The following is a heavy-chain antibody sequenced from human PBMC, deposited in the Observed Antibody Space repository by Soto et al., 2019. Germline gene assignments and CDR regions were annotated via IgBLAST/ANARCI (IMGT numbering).Heavy chain of an antibody. CDR2: IYSNGNT. Sequence: LRLSFAASGFTVITNYRTWVRQTPGKGLEWVSIIYSNGNTYYADSVKGRFTISRDNSKNTLYLQMNSLRVDDTAVYYCVVEDLGMEVWGQGTTVTVSS. CDR3: VVEDLGMEV. J-gene: IGHJ6*02. CDR1: GFTVITNY. V-gene: IGHV3-53*01. D-gene: IGHD2-15*01.